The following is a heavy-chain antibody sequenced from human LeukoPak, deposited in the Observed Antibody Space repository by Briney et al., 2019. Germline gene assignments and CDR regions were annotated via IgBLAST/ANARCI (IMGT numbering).Heavy chain of an antibody. CDR2: ISGSGGST. Sequence: PGGSLRLSCAASGFTFTSYDMHWVRQAPGKGLEWVSVISGSGGSTYFTDSVKGRFTISRDNSKNTLYLQMNSLRAEDTAVYYCAKSVLPASSGFDYWGQGTLVTVSS. V-gene: IGHV3-23*01. CDR3: AKSVLPASSGFDY. J-gene: IGHJ4*02. D-gene: IGHD6-19*01. CDR1: GFTFTSYD.